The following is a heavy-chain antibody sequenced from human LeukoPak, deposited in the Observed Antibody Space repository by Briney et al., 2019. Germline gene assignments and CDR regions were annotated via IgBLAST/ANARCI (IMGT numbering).Heavy chain of an antibody. CDR2: INPNNGGA. CDR1: GYTFTDYY. V-gene: IGHV1-2*02. D-gene: IGHD2-2*01. J-gene: IGHJ3*02. Sequence: ASVKVSCKASGYTFTDYYIHWVRQAPGQGLEWMGWINPNNGGAKYAQKFQGRVTMTRDTSISTAYMELSRLTSDDTAVYYCARECSRTRCYSDAFDIWGQGTLVTVSS. CDR3: ARECSRTRCYSDAFDI.